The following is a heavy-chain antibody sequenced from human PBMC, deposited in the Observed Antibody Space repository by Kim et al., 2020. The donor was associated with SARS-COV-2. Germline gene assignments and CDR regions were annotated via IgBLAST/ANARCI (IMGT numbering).Heavy chain of an antibody. Sequence: GGSLRLSCAASGFTFSSYGMHWVRQAPGKGLEWVAVIWYDGSNKYYADSVKGRFTISRDNSKNTLYLQMNSLRAEDTAVYYCARGEGTAMVRDYGMDVWGQGTTVTVSS. CDR2: IWYDGSNK. V-gene: IGHV3-33*01. CDR3: ARGEGTAMVRDYGMDV. CDR1: GFTFSSYG. J-gene: IGHJ6*02. D-gene: IGHD5-18*01.